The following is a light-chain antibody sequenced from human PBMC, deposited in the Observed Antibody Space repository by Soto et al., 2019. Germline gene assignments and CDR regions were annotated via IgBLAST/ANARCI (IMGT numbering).Light chain of an antibody. CDR3: QQYNSMLS. CDR2: DAS. J-gene: IGKJ4*01. CDR1: HDVSRN. Sequence: DIQMTQSPSSLSASEGDRVTITCQSSHDVSRNLNWFQQKPGEAPQLLIYDASKLERGVPSRFSGSGSGTDFTLTISSLQPEDVATYYCQQYNSMLSFGGGTEVEIK. V-gene: IGKV1-33*01.